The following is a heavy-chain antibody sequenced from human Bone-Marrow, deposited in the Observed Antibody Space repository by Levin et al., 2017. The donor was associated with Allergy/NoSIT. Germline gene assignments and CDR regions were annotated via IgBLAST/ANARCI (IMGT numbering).Heavy chain of an antibody. CDR3: ARAEYSFGFYYYGMDV. CDR1: GFTFRTYG. Sequence: LSLTCAASGFTFRTYGMLWVRQAPGKGLECVAFIGFDGTKKNYADSLQGRFTISRDTSKNTLYLQMKSLTVEDTAVYYCARAEYSFGFYYYGMDVWGQGTTVTVSS. D-gene: IGHD5-18*01. J-gene: IGHJ6*02. CDR2: IGFDGTKK. V-gene: IGHV3-33*01.